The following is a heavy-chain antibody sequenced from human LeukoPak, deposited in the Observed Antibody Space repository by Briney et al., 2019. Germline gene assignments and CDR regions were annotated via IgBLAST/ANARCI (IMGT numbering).Heavy chain of an antibody. J-gene: IGHJ2*01. Sequence: SETLSLTCTVSGDSISSSYWSWIRQPPGKGLEWIGYILHSGSTNNNPSLQSRVTISLDTSKNKFSLNLTSVTAADTAMYFCARGPLHHPSSWPFCYFDLWGRGTLVTVSS. CDR2: ILHSGST. CDR3: ARGPLHHPSSWPFCYFDL. D-gene: IGHD6-13*01. V-gene: IGHV4-59*12. CDR1: GDSISSSY.